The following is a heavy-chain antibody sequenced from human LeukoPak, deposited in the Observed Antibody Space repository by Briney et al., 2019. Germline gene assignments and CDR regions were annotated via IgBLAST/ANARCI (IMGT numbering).Heavy chain of an antibody. CDR1: GGSFSGYY. CDR2: INHSGST. CDR3: ARGVPYSSSWCTY. J-gene: IGHJ4*02. V-gene: IGHV4-34*01. Sequence: PSETLSLTCAVYGGSFSGYYWSWIRQPPGKGLEWIGEINHSGSTNYNPSLKSRVTISVDTSKNQFSLKLSSVTAADTAVYYCARGVPYSSSWCTYWGQGTLVTVSS. D-gene: IGHD6-13*01.